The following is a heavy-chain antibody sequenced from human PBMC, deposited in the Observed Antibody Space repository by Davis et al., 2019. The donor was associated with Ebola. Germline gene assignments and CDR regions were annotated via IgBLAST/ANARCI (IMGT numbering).Heavy chain of an antibody. J-gene: IGHJ4*02. CDR1: GFTFSRYA. V-gene: IGHV3-64*04. CDR3: ARDVAYSNYD. Sequence: GESLKISCSASGFTFSRYALHWVRQAPGKGLEYVSAITSNGGTTYYADSVKGRFTISRDNAKNTVSLQMNSLRAEDTAIYYCARDVAYSNYDWGQGTLVTVSS. CDR2: ITSNGGTT. D-gene: IGHD4-11*01.